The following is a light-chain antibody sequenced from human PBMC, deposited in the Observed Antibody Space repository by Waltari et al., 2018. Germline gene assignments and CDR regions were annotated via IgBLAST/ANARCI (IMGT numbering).Light chain of an antibody. CDR1: QGINKE. J-gene: IGKJ1*01. V-gene: IGKV1-27*01. Sequence: DIQMTQSPSSLSASVGDRVTVTCRASQGINKELNWYQQKPGKAPTLLIYAASSLQTGVSSRFSGSGSGTDFTLTISSLQPEDVATYYCQQDYTTRTFGQGTKVEIK. CDR3: QQDYTTRT. CDR2: AAS.